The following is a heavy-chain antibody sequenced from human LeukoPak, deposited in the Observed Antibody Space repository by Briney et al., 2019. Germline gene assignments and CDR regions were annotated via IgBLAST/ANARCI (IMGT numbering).Heavy chain of an antibody. CDR1: GFTFSSYG. J-gene: IGHJ4*02. CDR3: AKGANDYVWGSYRYTVDY. D-gene: IGHD3-16*02. V-gene: IGHV3-30*18. CDR2: ISYDGSNK. Sequence: GGSLRLSCAASGFTFSSYGMHWVRQAPGKGLGWVALISYDGSNKYYADSVKGRFTISRDNSKNTLYLQMNSLRAEDTAVYYCAKGANDYVWGSYRYTVDYWGQGTLVTVSS.